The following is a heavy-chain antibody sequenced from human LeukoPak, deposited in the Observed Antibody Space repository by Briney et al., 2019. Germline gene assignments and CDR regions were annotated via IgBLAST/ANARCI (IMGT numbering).Heavy chain of an antibody. D-gene: IGHD6-13*01. J-gene: IGHJ3*02. Sequence: SETLSLTCTVSGGSISSGGYYWSWIRQPAGKGLEWIGRIYTSGNTNYNPSLKSRVTISVDTSKNQFSLKLSSVTAADTAVYYCASVAAELDAFDIWGQGTMVTVSS. CDR2: IYTSGNT. V-gene: IGHV4-61*02. CDR1: GGSISSGGYY. CDR3: ASVAAELDAFDI.